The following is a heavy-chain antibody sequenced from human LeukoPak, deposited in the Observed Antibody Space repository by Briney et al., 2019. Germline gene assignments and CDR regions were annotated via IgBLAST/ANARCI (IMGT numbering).Heavy chain of an antibody. Sequence: SETLSLTCTVSGVSISNYYWNWIRQPPGKALEWIGYVYFTGSTNYNPSLKSRVTLSIDTSKSQMSLKLSSVTAADTAVYYCARWRSSAHYWDSWGQGTLVTVSS. J-gene: IGHJ4*02. CDR3: ARWRSSAHYWDS. D-gene: IGHD3-22*01. CDR2: VYFTGST. V-gene: IGHV4-59*01. CDR1: GVSISNYY.